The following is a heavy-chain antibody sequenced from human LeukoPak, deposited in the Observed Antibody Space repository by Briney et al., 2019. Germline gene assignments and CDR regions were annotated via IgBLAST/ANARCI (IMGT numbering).Heavy chain of an antibody. CDR1: GFTFDDYA. CDR3: ARDRRGYYDSSGYYDY. J-gene: IGHJ4*02. CDR2: ISWNSGSI. Sequence: GGSLRLSCAASGFTFDDYAMHWVRQAPGKGLEWVSGISWNSGSIGYADSVKGRFTISRDNSKNTLYLQMNSLRAEDTAVYYCARDRRGYYDSSGYYDYWGQGTLVTVSS. V-gene: IGHV3-9*01. D-gene: IGHD3-22*01.